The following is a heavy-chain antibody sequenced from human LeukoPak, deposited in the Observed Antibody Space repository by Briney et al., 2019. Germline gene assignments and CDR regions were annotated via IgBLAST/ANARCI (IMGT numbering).Heavy chain of an antibody. Sequence: SETLSLTCTVSGGSISSYYWSWIRQPPGKGLEWLGYIYYSGSTNYNPSLKSRVTISVDTSKNQFSLKLSSVTAADTAVYYCARAPNCSGGSCYSWFDPWGQGTLVTVSS. J-gene: IGHJ5*02. CDR2: IYYSGST. V-gene: IGHV4-59*01. D-gene: IGHD2-15*01. CDR1: GGSISSYY. CDR3: ARAPNCSGGSCYSWFDP.